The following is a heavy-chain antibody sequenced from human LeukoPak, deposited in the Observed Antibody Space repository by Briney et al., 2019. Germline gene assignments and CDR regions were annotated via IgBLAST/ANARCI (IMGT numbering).Heavy chain of an antibody. CDR2: ISGDGGST. CDR1: GFTFDDYA. CDR3: AQIMITFGGVRDAFDI. V-gene: IGHV3-43*02. Sequence: PGGSLRLSCAASGFTFDDYAMHWVRHAPGKGLEWVSLISGDGGSTYYADSVKGRFTISRDNSKNSLYLQMNSLRTEDTALYYCAQIMITFGGVRDAFDIWGQGTMVTVSS. D-gene: IGHD3-16*01. J-gene: IGHJ3*02.